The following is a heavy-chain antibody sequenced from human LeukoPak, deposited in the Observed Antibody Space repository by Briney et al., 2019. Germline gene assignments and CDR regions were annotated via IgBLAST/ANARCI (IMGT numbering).Heavy chain of an antibody. Sequence: GGSLRLSCAASGFTFTSYEMNCVRQAPGNGLEWVSYISSSDTTIYYADSVKGRFTISRDYDKNSLYLQMTSLRVEDTAVYYCARVTGGREVDYWGQGTLVTVSS. V-gene: IGHV3-48*03. CDR2: ISSSDTTI. CDR1: GFTFTSYE. CDR3: ARVTGGREVDY. J-gene: IGHJ4*02. D-gene: IGHD5-24*01.